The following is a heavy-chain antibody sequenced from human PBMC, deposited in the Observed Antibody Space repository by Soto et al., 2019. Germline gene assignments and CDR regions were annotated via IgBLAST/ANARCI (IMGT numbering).Heavy chain of an antibody. Sequence: GASVKVSCKASGGTFSSYAISWVRQAPGQGLEWMGGIIPIFGTANYAQKFQGRVTITADESTSTAYMELSSLRSEDTAVYYCARAGERTYIVATIPDPLYYGMDVWGQGTTVTVSS. D-gene: IGHD5-12*01. CDR3: ARAGERTYIVATIPDPLYYGMDV. CDR1: GGTFSSYA. CDR2: IIPIFGTA. V-gene: IGHV1-69*13. J-gene: IGHJ6*02.